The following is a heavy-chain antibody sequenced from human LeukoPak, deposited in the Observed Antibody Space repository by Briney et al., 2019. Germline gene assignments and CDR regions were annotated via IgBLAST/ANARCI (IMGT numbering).Heavy chain of an antibody. CDR1: GFTFSSYA. V-gene: IGHV3-23*01. CDR3: AQQLGYCSGGTCYFTY. Sequence: GGSLRLSCAASGFTFSSYAMSWVRQAPGKGLEWVAAISNSGGDTFYSDSGKGRFTIARDNSKNTLYLQMNSLRVDDAAVYYCAQQLGYCSGGTCYFTYWGQGTLVTVSS. CDR2: ISNSGGDT. J-gene: IGHJ1*01. D-gene: IGHD2-15*01.